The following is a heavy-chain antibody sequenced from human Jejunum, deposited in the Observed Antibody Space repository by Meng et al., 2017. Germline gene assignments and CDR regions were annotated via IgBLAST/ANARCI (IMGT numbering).Heavy chain of an antibody. CDR1: IFTFSSYE. J-gene: IGHJ3*02. Sequence: GESLKISCAASIFTFSSYEMSWVRQAPGKGLEWVSYISSSGSGKYYADSVKGRFAISRDNAKDSLYLQMNSLRAEDTALYYCARLYSSTSGKGLDIWGLGTMVTVSS. CDR2: ISSSGSGK. CDR3: ARLYSSTSGKGLDI. V-gene: IGHV3-48*03. D-gene: IGHD6-19*01.